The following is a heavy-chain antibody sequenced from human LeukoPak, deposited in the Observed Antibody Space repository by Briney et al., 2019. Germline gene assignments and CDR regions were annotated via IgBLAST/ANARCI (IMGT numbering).Heavy chain of an antibody. CDR1: GVSISSHY. D-gene: IGHD5-18*01. J-gene: IGHJ6*03. CDR3: ARVPFSDTAMVPYYYYYYMDV. V-gene: IGHV4-59*11. Sequence: SETLSLTCTVSGVSISSHYWSWVRQPPGEGLEWIGNIYDSESTHYKSSLKSRVTISVDTSKNQFSLKLSSVTAADTAVYYCARVPFSDTAMVPYYYYYYMDVWGKGTTVTVSS. CDR2: IYDSEST.